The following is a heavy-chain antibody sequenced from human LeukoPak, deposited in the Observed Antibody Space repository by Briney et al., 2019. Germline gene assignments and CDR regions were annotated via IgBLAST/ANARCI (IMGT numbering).Heavy chain of an antibody. D-gene: IGHD2-2*01. Sequence: PSETLSLTCTVSGGSISSYYWSWIRQHPGKGLEWIGYIYYSGSTYYNPSLRSRVTISVDTSKNQFSLKLSSVTAADTAVYYCARDRGYQLLDSGDTGGWFDPWGQGTLVTVSS. CDR3: ARDRGYQLLDSGDTGGWFDP. J-gene: IGHJ5*02. CDR2: IYYSGST. V-gene: IGHV4-59*06. CDR1: GGSISSYY.